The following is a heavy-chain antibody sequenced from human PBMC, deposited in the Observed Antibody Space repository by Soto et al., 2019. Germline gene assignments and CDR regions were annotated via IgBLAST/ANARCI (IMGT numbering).Heavy chain of an antibody. Sequence: PSETLSLTCTVSGDSIRSGNHYWSWIRQPPGKGLEWIGYINYSGSTYYRPSLKSRVTISVDTSKNQFSLKLSSMTAADTAVYYGARVDILTVYGCIDVWGQGTTVTVSS. D-gene: IGHD3-9*01. CDR3: ARVDILTVYGCIDV. CDR1: GDSIRSGNHY. V-gene: IGHV4-30-4*01. J-gene: IGHJ6*02. CDR2: INYSGST.